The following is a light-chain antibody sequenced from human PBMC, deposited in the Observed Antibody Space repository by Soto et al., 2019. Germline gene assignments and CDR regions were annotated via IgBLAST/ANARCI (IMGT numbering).Light chain of an antibody. CDR3: QSFDSGLRGWV. CDR1: RSDIGAGHN. CDR2: DNN. J-gene: IGLJ3*02. V-gene: IGLV1-40*01. Sequence: QSVLTQPPSVSGAPGQRVTISCAGSRSDIGAGHNVHWYQQLPGTAPKLLIYDNNNRPSGVPDRFSGSKSGASASLAITGLQAEDEADYYCQSFDSGLRGWVFGGGTQLTVL.